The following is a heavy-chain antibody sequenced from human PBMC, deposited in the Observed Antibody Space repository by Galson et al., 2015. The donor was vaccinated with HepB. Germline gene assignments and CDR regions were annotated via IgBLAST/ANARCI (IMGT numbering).Heavy chain of an antibody. D-gene: IGHD3-3*01. CDR1: TFIYSTYS. CDR2: ISYDGTNK. V-gene: IGHV3-30*03. CDR3: ARSRSGPFDY. Sequence: SLRLSCAASTFIYSTYSMNWVRQAPGKGLEWVTFISYDGTNKYYADSVKGRFTISRDNSKNTLYLQMDSLRTDDTAVYYCARSRSGPFDYWGQGTLVTVSS. J-gene: IGHJ4*02.